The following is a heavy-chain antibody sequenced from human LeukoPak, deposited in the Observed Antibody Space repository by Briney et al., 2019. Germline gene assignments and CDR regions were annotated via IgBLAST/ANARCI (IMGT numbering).Heavy chain of an antibody. V-gene: IGHV4-59*01. D-gene: IGHD5-24*01. CDR2: IYYSGST. Sequence: SETLSLTCTVSGGSISSYYWSWIRQPPGKGLEWIGYIYYSGSTNYNPSLKSRVTISVDTSKNQFSLKLSSVTAADTAVYYCARVARWLQPDYRGQGTLVTVSS. CDR1: GGSISSYY. CDR3: ARVARWLQPDY. J-gene: IGHJ4*02.